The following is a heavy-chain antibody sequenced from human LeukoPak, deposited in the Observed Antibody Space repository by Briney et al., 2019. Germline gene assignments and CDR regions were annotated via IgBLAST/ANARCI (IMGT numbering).Heavy chain of an antibody. Sequence: GGSLRLSCAASGFTFSSYAMHWVRQAPGKGLEYVSAISSNGGSTYYANSVKGGFTISRDNSKNTLYLQMGSLRAEDMAVYYCARARGPYSSSWYLDYWGQGTLVTVSS. CDR3: ARARGPYSSSWYLDY. V-gene: IGHV3-64*01. D-gene: IGHD6-13*01. CDR1: GFTFSSYA. J-gene: IGHJ4*02. CDR2: ISSNGGST.